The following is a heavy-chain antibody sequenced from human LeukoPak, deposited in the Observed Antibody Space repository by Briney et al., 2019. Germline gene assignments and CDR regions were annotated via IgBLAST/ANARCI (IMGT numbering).Heavy chain of an antibody. CDR3: ARVVGVPAAIYTVFDY. CDR2: IYHSGST. D-gene: IGHD2-2*02. Sequence: KPSETLSLTCTVSGYSISSGYYWGWIRQPPGKGLEWIGSIYHSGSTYYNPPLKSRVTISVDTSKNQFSLKLSSVTAADTAVYYCARVVGVPAAIYTVFDYWGQGTLVTVSS. V-gene: IGHV4-38-2*02. J-gene: IGHJ4*02. CDR1: GYSISSGYY.